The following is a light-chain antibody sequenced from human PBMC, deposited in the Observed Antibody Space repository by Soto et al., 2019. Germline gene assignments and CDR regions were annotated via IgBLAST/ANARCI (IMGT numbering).Light chain of an antibody. J-gene: IGLJ1*01. CDR1: KNDIGVYDF. Sequence: QSVLTQPPSASVSPGQSVTISCTGTKNDIGVYDFVSWYQHHPGKAPRLIIYEVVQRPSGVPDRFSGSKSGNTASLTVSGLQAADEADYFCKSYAGSNTYVFGSGTKVPVL. V-gene: IGLV2-8*01. CDR3: KSYAGSNTYV. CDR2: EVV.